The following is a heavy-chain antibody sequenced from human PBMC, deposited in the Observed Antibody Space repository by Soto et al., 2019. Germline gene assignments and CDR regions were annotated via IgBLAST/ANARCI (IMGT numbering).Heavy chain of an antibody. CDR1: GGSISSYY. CDR3: ARHFGDRRYNWFDP. J-gene: IGHJ5*02. Sequence: TSETLSLTCTVSGGSISSYYWSWIRQPPGKGLEWIGYIYYSGSTNYNPSLKSRVTISVDTSKNQFSLKLSSVTAADTAVYYCARHFGDRRYNWFDPWGQGTLVTVS. D-gene: IGHD3-16*01. CDR2: IYYSGST. V-gene: IGHV4-59*08.